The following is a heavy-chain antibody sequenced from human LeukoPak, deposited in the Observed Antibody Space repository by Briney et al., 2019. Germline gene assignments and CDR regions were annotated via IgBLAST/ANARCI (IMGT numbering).Heavy chain of an antibody. CDR2: ITSNGGRT. J-gene: IGHJ4*02. CDR3: ARGAASGGYDY. D-gene: IGHD3-10*01. Sequence: GGSLRLSCAASGFIFSDYDVHWVRQAPGKGPEFVSAITSNGGRTFYANSVKGRFTISRDNSKNALYLQMDSLRADDMAVYYCARGAASGGYDYWGQGALVTVSS. CDR1: GFIFSDYD. V-gene: IGHV3-64*01.